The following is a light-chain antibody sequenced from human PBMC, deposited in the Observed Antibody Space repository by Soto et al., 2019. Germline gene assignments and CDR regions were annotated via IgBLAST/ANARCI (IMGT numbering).Light chain of an antibody. CDR1: QSVSRY. V-gene: IGKV3-11*01. Sequence: EIVLTHSPATLSLCPWEIATLSCRASQSVSRYLAWYQQKPGQAPRLLIYDASNRATGIPARFSGSGSGTDFTLTISSLEPEDFAVYYCQQRRNWPRTFGQGTKVDIK. J-gene: IGKJ1*01. CDR2: DAS. CDR3: QQRRNWPRT.